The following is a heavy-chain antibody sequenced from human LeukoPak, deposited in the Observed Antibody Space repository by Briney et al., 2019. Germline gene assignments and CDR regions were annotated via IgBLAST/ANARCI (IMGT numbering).Heavy chain of an antibody. J-gene: IGHJ6*04. CDR3: ARLVIAVAGAGMDV. CDR2: ISSSGSTI. D-gene: IGHD6-19*01. Sequence: GGSLRLSCAASGFTFSSYEMNWVRQAPGKGLEWVSYISSSGSTIYYADSVKGRFTISRDNAKNSLYLQMNSLRAEDTAVYYCARLVIAVAGAGMDVWGKGTTVTVSS. V-gene: IGHV3-48*03. CDR1: GFTFSSYE.